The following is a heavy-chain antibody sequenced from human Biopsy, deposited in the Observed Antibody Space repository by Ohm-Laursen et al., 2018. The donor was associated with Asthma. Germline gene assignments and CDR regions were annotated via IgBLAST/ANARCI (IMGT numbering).Heavy chain of an antibody. D-gene: IGHD2-15*01. Sequence: SLRLSCAASGFTFRSYGMHWVRQAPGKGLEWVAIIWYDGSNKYHADSVKGQFTISRDNSKNTVYLDISSLRIEDTAVFYCGIVVAANPFQGDCWGQGTLVTVSS. CDR3: GIVVAANPFQGDC. CDR1: GFTFRSYG. CDR2: IWYDGSNK. J-gene: IGHJ4*02. V-gene: IGHV3-33*03.